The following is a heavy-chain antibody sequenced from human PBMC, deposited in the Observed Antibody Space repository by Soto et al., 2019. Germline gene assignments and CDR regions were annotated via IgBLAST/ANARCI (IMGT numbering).Heavy chain of an antibody. Sequence: GGSLRLSCAASGFTLSSYGMHWVRQAPGKGLEWVAVISYDGSNKYYADSVKGRFTISRDNSKNTLYLQMNSLRAEDTAVYYCAKDLGSGSGMDVWGQGTTVTVSS. D-gene: IGHD6-19*01. V-gene: IGHV3-30*18. CDR1: GFTLSSYG. CDR2: ISYDGSNK. J-gene: IGHJ6*02. CDR3: AKDLGSGSGMDV.